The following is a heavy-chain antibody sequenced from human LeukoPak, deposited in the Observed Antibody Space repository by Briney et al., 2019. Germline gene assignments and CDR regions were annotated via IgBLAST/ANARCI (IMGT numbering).Heavy chain of an antibody. Sequence: GGSLRLSCAASGFTFSSYAMSWVRQAPGNGLEWVSAISGSGGSTYYADSVKGRFTISRDNSKNTLYLQMNSLRAEDTAVYYCAKPAVPGPRGYYYYYGMDVWGQGTTVTVSS. V-gene: IGHV3-23*01. CDR3: AKPAVPGPRGYYYYYGMDV. J-gene: IGHJ6*02. CDR1: GFTFSSYA. CDR2: ISGSGGST. D-gene: IGHD3-10*01.